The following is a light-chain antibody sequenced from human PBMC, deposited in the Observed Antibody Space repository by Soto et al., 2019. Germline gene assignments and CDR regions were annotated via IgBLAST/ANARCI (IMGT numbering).Light chain of an antibody. CDR1: QRIGTY. J-gene: IGKJ1*01. CDR2: PIS. CDR3: QQRSNWPPWT. Sequence: IQMTQSPSSLSASVGDRVTITCRASQRIGTYLNWYQQRPGRAPKLLISPISTLQRGVPSRFSGSGSGTDFTLTISSLEPEDFAVYYCQQRSNWPPWTFGQGTKVEIK. V-gene: IGKV1-39*01.